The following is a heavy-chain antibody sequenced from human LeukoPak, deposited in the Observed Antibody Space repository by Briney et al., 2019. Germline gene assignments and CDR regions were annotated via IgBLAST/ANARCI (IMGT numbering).Heavy chain of an antibody. CDR1: GFTFSSYS. CDR3: ARATDSTTYYYYYYYMDV. Sequence: MTGGSLRLSCAASGFTFSSYSMNWVRQAPGKGLEWVSSISSSSSYIYYADSVKGRFTISRDNAKNSLYLQMNSLRAEDTAVYYCARATDSTTYYYYYYYMDVWGKGTTVTVSS. D-gene: IGHD2/OR15-2a*01. J-gene: IGHJ6*03. CDR2: ISSSSSYI. V-gene: IGHV3-21*01.